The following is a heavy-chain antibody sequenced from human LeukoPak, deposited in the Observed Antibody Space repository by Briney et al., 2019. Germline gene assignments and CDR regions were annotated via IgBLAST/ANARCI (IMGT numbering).Heavy chain of an antibody. CDR3: ARAGYSSGWYYFDN. CDR1: GFTFSSYS. CDR2: ISSSSTI. J-gene: IGHJ4*02. V-gene: IGHV3-48*01. D-gene: IGHD6-19*01. Sequence: GGSLRLSCAASGFTFSSYSMNWVRQAPGKGLEWVSHISSSSTIYYADSVKGRLTISRDNAKNSLCLQRNSLRAEDTAVYYCARAGYSSGWYYFDNWGQGILVTVSS.